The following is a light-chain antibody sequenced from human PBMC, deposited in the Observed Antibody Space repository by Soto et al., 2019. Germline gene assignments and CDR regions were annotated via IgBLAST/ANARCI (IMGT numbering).Light chain of an antibody. CDR1: QSVHTF. CDR2: GAS. Sequence: EIVLTQSPGTLSLYPGEKASLSCRASQSVHTFLAWYQQKPGQAPRLLIYGASTRATGVPARFSGSGSGTDFTLTISSLEPEDFAVYYCHQRSNWPPDTFGQGTRLEIK. V-gene: IGKV3-11*01. J-gene: IGKJ5*01. CDR3: HQRSNWPPDT.